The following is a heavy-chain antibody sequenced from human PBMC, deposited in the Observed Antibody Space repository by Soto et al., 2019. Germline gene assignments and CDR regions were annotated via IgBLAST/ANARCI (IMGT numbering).Heavy chain of an antibody. D-gene: IGHD2-15*01. CDR3: ARSCSGGSCHSAY. CDR1: GYTFTNYG. J-gene: IGHJ4*02. Sequence: ASVKVSCKASGYTFTNYGINWVRQAPGQGLEWMGWISPFTGDTHYTQSLQGRITMTTDTSTSTAYMELRSLRSADTAVYYCARSCSGGSCHSAYWGQGNLVTVS. CDR2: ISPFTGDT. V-gene: IGHV1-18*04.